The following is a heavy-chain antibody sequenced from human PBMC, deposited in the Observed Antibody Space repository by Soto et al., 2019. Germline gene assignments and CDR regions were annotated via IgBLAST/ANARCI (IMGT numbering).Heavy chain of an antibody. D-gene: IGHD2-15*01. CDR3: ANRRGAGGHFDY. CDR1: GFTFRSYA. V-gene: IGHV3-23*01. CDR2: VSIGGST. J-gene: IGHJ4*02. Sequence: DVQLLESGGGLVQPEGSLRLSCAASGFTFRSYAMGWVRQGPGKGLEWVAVVSIGGSTHYADSVRGRFTISRDNSKNTLSLQMNSLTAEDTAVYFCANRRGAGGHFDYWGQGALVTVSS.